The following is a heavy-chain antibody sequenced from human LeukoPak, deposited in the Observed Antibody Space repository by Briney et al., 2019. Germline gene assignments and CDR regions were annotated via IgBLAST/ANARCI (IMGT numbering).Heavy chain of an antibody. J-gene: IGHJ4*02. V-gene: IGHV3-33*06. CDR1: GFTFSSYG. CDR3: AKDQLGLPQTYFDY. D-gene: IGHD3-16*01. Sequence: GGSLRLSCAASGFTFSSYGMHWVRQAPGKGLEWVAGIWYDGSNKNYADSVKGRFTISRDNSKKTVYLQMNSLRAEDTAVYYCAKDQLGLPQTYFDYWGQGTLVTVSS. CDR2: IWYDGSNK.